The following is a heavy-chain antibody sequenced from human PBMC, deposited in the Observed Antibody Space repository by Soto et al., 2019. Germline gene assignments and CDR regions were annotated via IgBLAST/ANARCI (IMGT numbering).Heavy chain of an antibody. CDR1: GGSISSYY. D-gene: IGHD6-19*01. CDR2: IYYSGST. J-gene: IGHJ4*02. V-gene: IGHV4-59*01. CDR3: ARLTSGWFRYFDY. Sequence: QVQLQESGPGLVKPSETLSLTCTVSGGSISSYYWSWIRQPPGKGLEWIGYIYYSGSTNYNPSLKSRVTISVDTSKNQFSLKLSSVTAADTAVYYCARLTSGWFRYFDYWGQGILVTVSS.